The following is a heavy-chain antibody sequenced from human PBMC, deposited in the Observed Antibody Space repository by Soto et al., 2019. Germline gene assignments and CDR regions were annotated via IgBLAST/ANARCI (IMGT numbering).Heavy chain of an antibody. CDR1: GFTFSSYA. D-gene: IGHD3-22*01. J-gene: IGHJ4*02. V-gene: IGHV3-23*01. Sequence: LRLSCAASGFTFSSYAMSWVRQAPDKGLEWVSAITGSGGSTYYADSVKGRFTISRDNSKNTLYLQMNSLRAEDTAVYYCAKGSSGSRPYYFDYWGQGTLVTVSS. CDR2: ITGSGGST. CDR3: AKGSSGSRPYYFDY.